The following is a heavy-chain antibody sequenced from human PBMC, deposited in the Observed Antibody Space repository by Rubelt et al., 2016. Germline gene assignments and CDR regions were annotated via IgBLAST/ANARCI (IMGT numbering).Heavy chain of an antibody. D-gene: IGHD6-13*01. CDR1: GGSFSGYY. J-gene: IGHJ5*02. V-gene: IGHV4-34*01. CDR3: ARGLARAAAAPRRLWFDP. Sequence: QVQLQQWGAGLLKPSETLSLTCAVYGGSFSGYYWSWIRQPPGKGLEWIGEINHSGSTNYNPSLKSRVTIRLEPVKNQFSLQLGAVTAADPAGYYCARGLARAAAAPRRLWFDPWGQGTLVTVSS. CDR2: INHSGST.